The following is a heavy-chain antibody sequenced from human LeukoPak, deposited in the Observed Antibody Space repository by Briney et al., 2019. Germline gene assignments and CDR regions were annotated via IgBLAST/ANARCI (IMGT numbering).Heavy chain of an antibody. D-gene: IGHD5-18*01. Sequence: GGSLRLSCAASGFTFSSYAMSWVRQAPGKGLEWVSAISSSGGSTYYADSVKGRFTISRDNSKNTLYLQMNSLRAEDTAVYYCAKDGVWSYGFGGHNWFDPWGQGTLVTVSS. J-gene: IGHJ5*02. CDR3: AKDGVWSYGFGGHNWFDP. V-gene: IGHV3-23*01. CDR2: ISSSGGST. CDR1: GFTFSSYA.